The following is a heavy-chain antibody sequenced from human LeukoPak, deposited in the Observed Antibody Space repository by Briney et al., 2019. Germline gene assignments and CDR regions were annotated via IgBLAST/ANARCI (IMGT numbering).Heavy chain of an antibody. CDR3: ARDKAHSYGYYFDP. CDR2: IANGAT. V-gene: IGHV4-4*08. Sequence: PSETLSLTCTVAGGGISTFYWNWIWQTPGKGLEWVGHIANGATDYNPSLKSRAIISVDTSKNQISLRLTSVTAADTAVYHCARDKAHSYGYYFDPWGPGTQVLVSS. J-gene: IGHJ4*02. CDR1: GGGISTFY. D-gene: IGHD3-10*01.